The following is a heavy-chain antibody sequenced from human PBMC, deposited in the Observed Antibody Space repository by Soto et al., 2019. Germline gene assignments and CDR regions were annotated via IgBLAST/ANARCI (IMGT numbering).Heavy chain of an antibody. D-gene: IGHD2-21*01. CDR1: GFSFDDYT. Sequence: SLRLSCGGSGFSFDDYTMHWVRQAPGKGPEWVASLSWNSGFSGYADSVKGRFTISRDNAQSSVHLQMNNLRTEDTALYYCAKGRGTIVVNDCYEIWGQGRMVTVSS. CDR3: AKGRGTIVVNDCYEI. J-gene: IGHJ3*02. V-gene: IGHV3-9*01. CDR2: LSWNSGFS.